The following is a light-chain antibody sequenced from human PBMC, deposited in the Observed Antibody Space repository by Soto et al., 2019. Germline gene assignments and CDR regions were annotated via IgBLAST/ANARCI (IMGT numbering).Light chain of an antibody. CDR1: SSDVGNSNL. Sequence: QSVLTQPASVSGSPGQSITISCTGTSSDVGNSNLVSWYQHHPDKPPKLVIYEATKRPSGVSSRFSGSKSGNTPSLTISGLQAEDEADYYCCSYSTTTSMMFGGGTQLTVL. V-gene: IGLV2-23*01. CDR3: CSYSTTTSMM. CDR2: EAT. J-gene: IGLJ3*02.